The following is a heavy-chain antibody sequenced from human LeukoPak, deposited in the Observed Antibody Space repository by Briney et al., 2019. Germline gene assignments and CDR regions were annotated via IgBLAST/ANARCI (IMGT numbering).Heavy chain of an antibody. CDR2: INPNSGGT. V-gene: IGHV1-2*02. Sequence: ASVKVSCKASGYTFTGYYMHWERQAPGQGLEWMGWINPNSGGTNYAQKFQGRVTMTRDTSISTAYMELSRLRSDDTAVYYCARDRSSWFSLYYYYGMDVWGQGTTVTVSS. J-gene: IGHJ6*02. CDR1: GYTFTGYY. CDR3: ARDRSSWFSLYYYYGMDV. D-gene: IGHD6-13*01.